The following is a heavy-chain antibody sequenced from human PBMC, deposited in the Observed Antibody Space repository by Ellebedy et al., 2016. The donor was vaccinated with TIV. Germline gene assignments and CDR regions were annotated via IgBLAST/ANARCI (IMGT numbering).Heavy chain of an antibody. CDR3: ARQRPGGPDY. CDR2: IDPSDSYT. D-gene: IGHD3-10*01. V-gene: IGHV5-10-1*01. CDR1: GYSFTSYW. Sequence: KVSXXGSGYSFTSYWIFWVRQMPGRGLESMGKIDPSDSYTNYSPSFQGHVTISADKSISTAYLQWSSLKASDSAMYYCARQRPGGPDYWGQGTLVTVSS. J-gene: IGHJ4*02.